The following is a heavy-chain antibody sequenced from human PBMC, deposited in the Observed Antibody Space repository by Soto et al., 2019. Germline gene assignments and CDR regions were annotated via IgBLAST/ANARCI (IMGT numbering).Heavy chain of an antibody. D-gene: IGHD3-10*01. CDR3: ARQGFGALHGLVDV. V-gene: IGHV4-59*08. CDR1: GGSISSYY. J-gene: IGHJ6*02. CDR2: VHHSWGS. Sequence: QVQLQESGPGLVKPSETLSLSCTVSGGSISSYYWSWIRQPPGKGMEWIGYVHHSWGSTYNPSLQSRVAISLDTSKSQFSLKLTSVTATDTAVYYCARQGFGALHGLVDVGGQGTTVTVSS.